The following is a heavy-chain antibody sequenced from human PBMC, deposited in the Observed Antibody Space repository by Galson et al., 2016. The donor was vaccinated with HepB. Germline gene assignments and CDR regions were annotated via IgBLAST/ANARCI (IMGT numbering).Heavy chain of an antibody. Sequence: SLRLSCAASGFTFDTHALHWVRQTPGRGLEWVAAISHDGTNKYYADSVKGQFTISRDNSRNTLFLQMDSLRREDTAVFYCARDPGVDHGDYIDPWGQGTLVIVSS. J-gene: IGHJ5*02. CDR3: ARDPGVDHGDYIDP. CDR1: GFTFDTHA. D-gene: IGHD4-17*01. CDR2: ISHDGTNK. V-gene: IGHV3-30-3*01.